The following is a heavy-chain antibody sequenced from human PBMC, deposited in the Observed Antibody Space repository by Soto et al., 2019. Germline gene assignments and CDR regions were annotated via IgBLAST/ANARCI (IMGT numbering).Heavy chain of an antibody. Sequence: ASVKVSCKASGGTFSSYTISWVRQAPGQGLEWMGGIIPIFGTANYAQKFQGRVTITADESTSTAYMELSSLRSEDTAVYYCARSRWLGGLDWYFDYWGQGTLVNVSS. D-gene: IGHD3-10*01. V-gene: IGHV1-69*13. CDR3: ARSRWLGGLDWYFDY. CDR2: IIPIFGTA. CDR1: GGTFSSYT. J-gene: IGHJ4*02.